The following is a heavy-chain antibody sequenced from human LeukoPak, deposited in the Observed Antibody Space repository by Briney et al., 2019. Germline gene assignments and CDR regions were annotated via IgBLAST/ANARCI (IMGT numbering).Heavy chain of an antibody. J-gene: IGHJ3*02. Sequence: GGSLRLSCAASGFTFSSYWMSWVRQAPGKGLEWVANIKQDGSEKYYVDSVKGRFTVSRDNAKNSLYLQMNSLRAEDTAVYYCARSRDGYSYDAFDIWGQGTMVTVSS. D-gene: IGHD5-24*01. V-gene: IGHV3-7*01. CDR1: GFTFSSYW. CDR3: ARSRDGYSYDAFDI. CDR2: IKQDGSEK.